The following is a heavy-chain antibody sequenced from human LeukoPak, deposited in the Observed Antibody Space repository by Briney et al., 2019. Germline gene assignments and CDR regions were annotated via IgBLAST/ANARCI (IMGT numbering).Heavy chain of an antibody. CDR3: ARGRGRAPVPAAIGYYYGMDV. J-gene: IGHJ6*02. D-gene: IGHD2-2*01. V-gene: IGHV4-34*01. CDR1: GGSFSGYY. CDR2: INHSGST. Sequence: PSETLSLTCAVYGGSFSGYYWSWIRQLPGKGLEWIGEINHSGSTNYNPSLKSRVTISVDTSKNQFSPKLSSVTAADTAVYYCARGRGRAPVPAAIGYYYGMDVWGQGTTVTVSS.